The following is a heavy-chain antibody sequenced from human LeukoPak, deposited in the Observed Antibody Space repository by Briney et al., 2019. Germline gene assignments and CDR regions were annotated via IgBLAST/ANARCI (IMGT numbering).Heavy chain of an antibody. V-gene: IGHV3-23*01. Sequence: GGSLRLSCAASGFTFSSSAISWVRQAPGKGLEWLSTISGGDYSTYYADSVKGRFTISRDSSKNTLYLQMNSLRAEDTAVYYCARDLRGDVWGQGTTVTVSS. CDR3: ARDLRGDV. CDR1: GFTFSSSA. J-gene: IGHJ6*02. CDR2: ISGGDYST.